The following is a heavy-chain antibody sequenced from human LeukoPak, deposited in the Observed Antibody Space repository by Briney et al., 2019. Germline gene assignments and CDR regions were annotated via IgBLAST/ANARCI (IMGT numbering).Heavy chain of an antibody. D-gene: IGHD5-12*01. CDR1: GGSFSGYY. CDR2: IYYSGST. CDR3: ATYDNSRYGMDV. V-gene: IGHV4-59*01. Sequence: SETLSLTCAVYGGSFSGYYWSWIRQPPGKGLEWIGYIYYSGSTNYNPSLKSRVTISVDTSKNQFSLKLSSVTAADTAVYYCATYDNSRYGMDVWGQGTTVTASS. J-gene: IGHJ6*02.